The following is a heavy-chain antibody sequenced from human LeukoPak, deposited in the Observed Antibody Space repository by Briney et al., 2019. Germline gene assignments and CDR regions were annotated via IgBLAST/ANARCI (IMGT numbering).Heavy chain of an antibody. Sequence: EASVKVSCKASGYTFTGFCIHWVRQAPGQGLEWMGWLNPNSGGTNYAQNFQGRVTMTRDTSISTGYMELSRLRSGDTAVYYCARDLDNYSGSGSYYNGDPLFQHWGQGTLVTVSS. CDR2: LNPNSGGT. CDR1: GYTFTGFC. V-gene: IGHV1-2*02. D-gene: IGHD3-10*01. CDR3: ARDLDNYSGSGSYYNGDPLFQH. J-gene: IGHJ1*01.